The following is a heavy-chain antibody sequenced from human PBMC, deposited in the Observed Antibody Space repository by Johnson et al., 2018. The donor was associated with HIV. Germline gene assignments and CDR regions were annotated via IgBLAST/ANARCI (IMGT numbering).Heavy chain of an antibody. Sequence: VQLVESGGGLVQPGGSLRLSCAASGFTFSSYAMSWVRQAPGKGLEWVSAISGSGGSTYYADSVKGRFTISRDNSKNTLSLQMNSLRAEDTAVYSCAKDPIVLVVYAISAFDIWGQGTMVTVSS. D-gene: IGHD2-8*02. CDR3: AKDPIVLVVYAISAFDI. J-gene: IGHJ3*02. CDR1: GFTFSSYA. V-gene: IGHV3-23*04. CDR2: ISGSGGST.